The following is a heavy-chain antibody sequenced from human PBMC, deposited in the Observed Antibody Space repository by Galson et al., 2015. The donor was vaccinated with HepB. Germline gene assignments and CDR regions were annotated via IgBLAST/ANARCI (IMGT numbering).Heavy chain of an antibody. Sequence: SLRLSCAASGFTFRSYAMAWVRQAPGKGLEWVSAISGSGGGTYYADSVKGRVTISRDNSKNTLYLRMKSLRAEDTAVYYCARITMIVVGHFDYWGQGTLVTVSS. V-gene: IGHV3-23*01. CDR2: ISGSGGGT. CDR3: ARITMIVVGHFDY. J-gene: IGHJ4*02. D-gene: IGHD3-22*01. CDR1: GFTFRSYA.